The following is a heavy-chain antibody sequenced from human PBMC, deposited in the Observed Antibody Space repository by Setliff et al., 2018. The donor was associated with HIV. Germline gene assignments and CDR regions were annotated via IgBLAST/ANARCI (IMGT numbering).Heavy chain of an antibody. D-gene: IGHD2-2*01. CDR3: ARGARYCSSTSCEYYFDS. J-gene: IGHJ4*02. CDR1: GYTFTGYY. V-gene: IGHV1-2*02. CDR2: INPNSGGT. Sequence: ASVKVSCKASGYTFTGYYMHWVRQAPGQGLEWMGWINPNSGGTNYAQKFQGRVTMTRDTSISTAYMELSRLRSDDTAVYYCARGARYCSSTSCEYYFDSWGQGALVTVS.